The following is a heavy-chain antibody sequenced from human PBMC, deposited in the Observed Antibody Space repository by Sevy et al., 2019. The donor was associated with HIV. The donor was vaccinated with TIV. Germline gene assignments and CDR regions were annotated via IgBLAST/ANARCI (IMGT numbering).Heavy chain of an antibody. J-gene: IGHJ5*02. V-gene: IGHV4-30-2*01. CDR2: IYHSGST. D-gene: IGHD3-16*01. CDR1: GGSISSGGYS. CDR3: GRGPTFENPGTRNWFDP. Sequence: SENLSLTCAVSGGSISSGGYSWSWIRQPPGKGLEWIGYIYHSGSTYYNPSLKSRVTISVDRSKNQFSLKLSSVTAADTAVYYCGRGPTFENPGTRNWFDPWGQGTLVTVSS.